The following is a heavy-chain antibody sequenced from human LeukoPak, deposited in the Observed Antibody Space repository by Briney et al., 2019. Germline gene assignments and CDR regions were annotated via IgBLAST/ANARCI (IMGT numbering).Heavy chain of an antibody. CDR3: VREGRSDQRAAFDY. V-gene: IGHV1-2*02. Sequence: ASVKVSCKASGYTFTDYYIHWVRQAPGQGLEWMGWINPNSGRTNYAQKFQGSVTMARDTSFSTVYMELSRPTSDDTAVYYCVREGRSDQRAAFDYWGQGTLVTVSS. J-gene: IGHJ4*02. CDR1: GYTFTDYY. D-gene: IGHD2-15*01. CDR2: INPNSGRT.